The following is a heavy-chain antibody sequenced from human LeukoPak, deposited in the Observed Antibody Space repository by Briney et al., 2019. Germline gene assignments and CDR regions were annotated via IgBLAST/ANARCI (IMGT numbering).Heavy chain of an antibody. D-gene: IGHD4-17*01. CDR3: ARLRKSGITTVTTRAFDI. V-gene: IGHV4-39*01. J-gene: IGHJ3*02. CDR1: GGSISISSYN. CDR2: IYYSGST. Sequence: ETLSLTCTVSGGSISISSYNWGWIRQPPGKGLEWIGSIYYSGSTYYNPSLKSRVIISVDTSKNQFSLKLSSVIAADTAVYYCARLRKSGITTVTTRAFDIWGQGTMVTVSS.